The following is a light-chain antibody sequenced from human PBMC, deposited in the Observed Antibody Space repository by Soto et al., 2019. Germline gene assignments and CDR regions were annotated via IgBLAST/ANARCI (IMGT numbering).Light chain of an antibody. J-gene: IGKJ5*01. CDR1: QGISSY. CDR2: AAS. V-gene: IGKV1-9*01. Sequence: DIELTLSPAFLAASLGDRVTITCRASQGISSYLAWYQQKPGKAPKLLIYAASTLQSGVPSRFSGSGSGTEFTLTISSLQPEDFATYYCQQLNSYPITFGQGTRVEIK. CDR3: QQLNSYPIT.